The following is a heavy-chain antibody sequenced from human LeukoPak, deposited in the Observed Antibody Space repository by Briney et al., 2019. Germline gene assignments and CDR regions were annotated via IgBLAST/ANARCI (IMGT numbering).Heavy chain of an antibody. CDR1: GFTFSSYA. D-gene: IGHD2-21*02. J-gene: IGHJ4*02. V-gene: IGHV3-23*01. Sequence: SGGSLRLSCAASGFTFSSYAMSWVRQAPGKGLEWVSVISGSGGSTYYADSVKGRFTISRDNSKNTLYLQMNSLRAEDTAVYYCAKRRCCGGDCETGDWGQGTLVTVSS. CDR3: AKRRCCGGDCETGD. CDR2: ISGSGGST.